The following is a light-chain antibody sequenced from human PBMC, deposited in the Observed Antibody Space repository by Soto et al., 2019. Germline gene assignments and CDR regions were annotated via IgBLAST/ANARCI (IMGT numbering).Light chain of an antibody. J-gene: IGLJ1*01. CDR1: NIESKS. CDR2: ADD. CDR3: QVWDSSRDLHV. Sequence: SYELTQPPSVSVAPGQTARIMCGGNNIESKSVHWYQQTPGQAPVLVVYADDDRPSGIPERFSGSNSGNTATLTITRVEAGDEADYYCQVWDSSRDLHVFGSGTKLTVL. V-gene: IGLV3-21*02.